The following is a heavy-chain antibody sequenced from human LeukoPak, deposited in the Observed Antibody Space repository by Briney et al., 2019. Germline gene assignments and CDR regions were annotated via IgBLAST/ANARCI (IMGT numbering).Heavy chain of an antibody. CDR2: INPNSGGT. V-gene: IGHV1-2*02. J-gene: IGHJ4*02. CDR1: GYTFTGCY. Sequence: GASVKVSCKASGYTFTGCYLHWVRQPPAQGLEWVGWINPNSGGTNYAHEFQGRVSMTRDTSDSTAYMELSRLRSDDTAVYYCASTTDTGYTDCWGQRTLVTVS. D-gene: IGHD5-12*01. CDR3: ASTTDTGYTDC.